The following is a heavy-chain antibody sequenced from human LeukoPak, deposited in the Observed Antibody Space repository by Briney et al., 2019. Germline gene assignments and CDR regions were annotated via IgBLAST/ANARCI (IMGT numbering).Heavy chain of an antibody. D-gene: IGHD5-24*01. CDR2: ISYDGSNK. Sequence: GGSLRLSCAASGFTFSSYAMHWVRQAPGKGLEWVAVISYDGSNKYYADSVKGRFTISRDNSKNTLYLQMNSLRAEDTAVYYCARAGKRGRDGYNAFDYWGQGTLVTVSS. CDR3: ARAGKRGRDGYNAFDY. J-gene: IGHJ4*02. V-gene: IGHV3-30-3*01. CDR1: GFTFSSYA.